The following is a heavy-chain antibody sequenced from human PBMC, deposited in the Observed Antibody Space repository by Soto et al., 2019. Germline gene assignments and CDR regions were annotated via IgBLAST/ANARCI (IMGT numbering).Heavy chain of an antibody. J-gene: IGHJ4*02. V-gene: IGHV3-23*01. CDR1: GFTFSSYA. D-gene: IGHD1-26*01. Sequence: EVQLLESGGGLVQXGGSLRLSCAASGFTFSSYAMRWVRQAPVKGLEWVSAISGSGGSTYYADSVKGRFTISRDNSKNTLYLQMNSLRAEDTAVYYCARRGSGSYYDYWGQGTLVTVSS. CDR2: ISGSGGST. CDR3: ARRGSGSYYDY.